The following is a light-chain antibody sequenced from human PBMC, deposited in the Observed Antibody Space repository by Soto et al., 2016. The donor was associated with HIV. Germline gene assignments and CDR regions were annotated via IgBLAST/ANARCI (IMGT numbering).Light chain of an antibody. CDR1: QSITSW. CDR2: KAS. V-gene: IGKV1-5*03. CDR3: QQYNSYPWT. Sequence: GDRVTITCRASQSITSWLAWYQQKPGKAPKLLIYKASSLESGVPSRFTASGSGTEFTLTIRSLQPDDFATYYCQQYNSYPWTFGQGTKVEIK. J-gene: IGKJ1*01.